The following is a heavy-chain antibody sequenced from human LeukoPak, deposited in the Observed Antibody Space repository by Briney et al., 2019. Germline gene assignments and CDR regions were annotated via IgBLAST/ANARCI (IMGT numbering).Heavy chain of an antibody. J-gene: IGHJ4*02. CDR1: GFTFSSYS. Sequence: PGGSLRLSCAASGFTFSSYSINWVRQAPGKGLEWVSYISSSSSTIYYADSVKGRFTISRDNAKNSLYLQMNSLRVEDTAVYYCASRSSGSINWGQGTLVNVSS. CDR2: ISSSSSTI. CDR3: ASRSSGSIN. D-gene: IGHD3-22*01. V-gene: IGHV3-48*04.